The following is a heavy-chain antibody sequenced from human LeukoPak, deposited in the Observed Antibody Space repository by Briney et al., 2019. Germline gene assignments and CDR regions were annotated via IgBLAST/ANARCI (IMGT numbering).Heavy chain of an antibody. CDR1: GGTFSNYA. J-gene: IGHJ4*02. D-gene: IGHD6-13*01. CDR3: ARDRGSNSWYYFDY. V-gene: IGHV1-69*05. CDR2: IIPIFGTA. Sequence: SVKVSCKASGGTFSNYAFSWVRQAPGQGLEWMGRIIPIFGTADYAQKFQGRVTITTDESTSTAYVELSSLRSEDTAVYYCARDRGSNSWYYFDYWGQGTLVTVSS.